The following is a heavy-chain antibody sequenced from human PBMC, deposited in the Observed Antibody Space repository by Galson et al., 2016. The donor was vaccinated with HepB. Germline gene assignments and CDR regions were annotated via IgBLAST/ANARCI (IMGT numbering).Heavy chain of an antibody. CDR1: GFMFDYYG. CDR2: ITWNGNKI. J-gene: IGHJ1*01. Sequence: SLRLSCAASGFMFDYYGMHWVRQAPGKGLEWVAGITWNGNKIDYVDSVKGRFTISRDNAKKSLYLQVDSLRDEDTAFYYCVKDYGIQGLAFVGEHWGQGTLVTVSS. CDR3: VKDYGIQGLAFVGEH. D-gene: IGHD1-26*01. V-gene: IGHV3-9*01.